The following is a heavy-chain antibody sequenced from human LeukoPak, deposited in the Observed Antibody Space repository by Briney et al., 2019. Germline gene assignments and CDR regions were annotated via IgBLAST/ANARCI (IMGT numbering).Heavy chain of an antibody. Sequence: SETLSLTCTGSGGSISSYYWSWIRQPPGKGLEWIGYIYTSGSTNYNPSLKSRVTISVDTSKNQFSLKLSSVTAADTAVYYCAGIPVLKRGSLGAFDIWGQGTMVTVSS. J-gene: IGHJ3*02. CDR3: AGIPVLKRGSLGAFDI. CDR2: IYTSGST. CDR1: GGSISSYY. V-gene: IGHV4-4*09. D-gene: IGHD1-26*01.